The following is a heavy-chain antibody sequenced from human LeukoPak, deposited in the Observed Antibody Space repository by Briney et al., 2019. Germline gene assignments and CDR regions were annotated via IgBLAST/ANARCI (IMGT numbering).Heavy chain of an antibody. CDR3: ARGRIPVVTHFDY. D-gene: IGHD2-21*02. CDR1: GFTFTSHS. V-gene: IGHV3-48*02. J-gene: IGHJ4*02. CDR2: ISTGSNSI. Sequence: TGGSLRLSCAASGFTFTSHSMNWVRQAPGKGLEWVSYISTGSNSIYYADSVKGRFTISRDNAKNSLYLQMNSLRDDDTAVYFCARGRIPVVTHFDYWGQGTLVTVSS.